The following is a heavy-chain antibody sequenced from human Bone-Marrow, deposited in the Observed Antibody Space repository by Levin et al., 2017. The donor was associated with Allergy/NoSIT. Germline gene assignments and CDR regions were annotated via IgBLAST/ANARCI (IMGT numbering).Heavy chain of an antibody. D-gene: IGHD3-10*02. V-gene: IGHV4-59*01. J-gene: IGHJ6*03. CDR2: VYYSGST. CDR1: GASISSSY. Sequence: SSETLSLTCAVSGASISSSYWSWIRQPPGKGLEWIGYVYYSGSTNYNPSLKSRVTISLDTSYRQFSLKLNSVTAADTAVYYCARDQVLSLFGEKNYNYFYMDVWGKGTAVTVSS. CDR3: ARDQVLSLFGEKNYNYFYMDV.